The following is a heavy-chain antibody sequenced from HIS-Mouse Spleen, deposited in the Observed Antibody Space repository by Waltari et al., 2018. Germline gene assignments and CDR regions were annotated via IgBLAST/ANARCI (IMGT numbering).Heavy chain of an antibody. J-gene: IGHJ3*02. Sequence: QVQLQESGPGLVKPSETLSLTCTVSGGSIRRYYWSWIRQPPGKGLEWIGYIYYSGSTNYNPSLKSRVTISVDTSKNQFSLKLSSVTAADTAVYYCARVKYSNAFDIWGQGTMVTVSS. D-gene: IGHD6-6*01. CDR2: IYYSGST. V-gene: IGHV4-59*01. CDR1: GGSIRRYY. CDR3: ARVKYSNAFDI.